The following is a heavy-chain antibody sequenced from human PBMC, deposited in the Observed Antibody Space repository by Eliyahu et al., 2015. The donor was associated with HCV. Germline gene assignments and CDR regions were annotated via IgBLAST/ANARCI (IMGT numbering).Heavy chain of an antibody. D-gene: IGHD3-22*01. V-gene: IGHV3-7*04. Sequence: EVQLVESGGGLVQFGGSLRLSCAASGFRFNTYWMSWVRQAPGQGLEWVAGIKEDXSEEKFLDSVKGRFTISRDNAKNSLYLQMNSLRGEDTAVYYCARGGYYRFDSWGQGTLVTVSS. CDR1: GFRFNTYW. J-gene: IGHJ4*02. CDR3: ARGGYYRFDS. CDR2: IKEDXSEE.